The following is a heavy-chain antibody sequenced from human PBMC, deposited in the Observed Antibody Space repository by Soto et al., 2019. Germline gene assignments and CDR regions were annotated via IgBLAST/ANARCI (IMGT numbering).Heavy chain of an antibody. V-gene: IGHV4-39*07. CDR2: IYYSGST. CDR3: ARDRSETYYDFWSGFVDVSGYYYYGMDV. Sequence: SETLSLTCTVSGGSISSSSYYWGWIRQPPGKGLEWIGSIYYSGSTYYNPSLKSRVTISVDTSKNQFSLNLSSVTDADTAVYYCARDRSETYYDFWSGFVDVSGYYYYGMDVWGQGTTVTVSS. D-gene: IGHD3-3*01. J-gene: IGHJ6*02. CDR1: GGSISSSSYY.